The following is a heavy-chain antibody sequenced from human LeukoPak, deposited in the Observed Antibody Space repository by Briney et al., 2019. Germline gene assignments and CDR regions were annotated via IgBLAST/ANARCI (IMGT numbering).Heavy chain of an antibody. V-gene: IGHV4-31*03. CDR3: SRGLDSRKLGY. J-gene: IGHJ4*02. Sequence: SQTLSLTCTVYGASFNSDDQYWNCIRQSPGKGLEWIGRIHPSGMLYNNPSLESRVTMSRDTTKNQFSLNLNSVTAADTAVYFCSRGLDSRKLGYWGQGILVTVSS. CDR2: IHPSGML. CDR1: GASFNSDDQY. D-gene: IGHD3-22*01.